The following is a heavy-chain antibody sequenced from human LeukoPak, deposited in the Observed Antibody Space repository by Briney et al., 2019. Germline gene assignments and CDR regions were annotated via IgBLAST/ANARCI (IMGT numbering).Heavy chain of an antibody. CDR2: ISGSGGST. V-gene: IGHV3-23*01. CDR3: AYELVGAPDFDY. J-gene: IGHJ4*02. D-gene: IGHD1-26*01. CDR1: GFTFSSYA. Sequence: GGSLRLSCAASGFTFSSYAMSWVRQAPGKGLEWVSAISGSGGSTYYADSVKGRFTISRDNSKNTLYLQMNGLRAEDTAVYYCAYELVGAPDFDYWGQGTLVTVSS.